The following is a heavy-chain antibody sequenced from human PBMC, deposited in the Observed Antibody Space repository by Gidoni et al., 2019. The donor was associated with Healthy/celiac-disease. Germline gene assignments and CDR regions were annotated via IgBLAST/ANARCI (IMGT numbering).Heavy chain of an antibody. CDR2: ISGSGGST. D-gene: IGHD5-12*01. V-gene: IGHV3-23*01. J-gene: IGHJ4*02. CDR1: GFTFSSYA. CDR3: AKLGWLRLTPHDSQFDY. Sequence: EVQLLESGGGLVQPGGSLRLSCAASGFTFSSYAMSWVRQAPGKGLEWVSAISGSGGSTYYADSVKGRFTISRDNSKNTLYLQMNSLRAEDTAVYYCAKLGWLRLTPHDSQFDYWGQGTLVTVSS.